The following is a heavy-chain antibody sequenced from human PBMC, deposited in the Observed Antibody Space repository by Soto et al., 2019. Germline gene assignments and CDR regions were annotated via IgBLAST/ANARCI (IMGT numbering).Heavy chain of an antibody. CDR3: ARDNLKQLVHMVLDH. D-gene: IGHD6-13*01. CDR1: GGSISSSNW. V-gene: IGHV4-4*02. Sequence: SETLSLTCAVSGGSISSSNWWSWVRQPPGKGLEWIGEIYHSGSTNYNPSLKSRVTISVDKSKNQFSLKLSSVTAADTAVYYCARDNLKQLVHMVLDHWGQGTLVTVSS. CDR2: IYHSGST. J-gene: IGHJ4*02.